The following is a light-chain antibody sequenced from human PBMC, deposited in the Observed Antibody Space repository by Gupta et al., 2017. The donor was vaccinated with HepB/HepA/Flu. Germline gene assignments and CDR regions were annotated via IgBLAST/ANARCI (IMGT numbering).Light chain of an antibody. V-gene: IGKV1-39*01. Sequence: GDRVTITCRASQSISSYLNWYQQKPGKAPKLLIYAASSLQSGVPSRFSGSGSGTDFTLTISSRQPEDFATYYCQQSDSTPTWTFGQGTKVEIK. J-gene: IGKJ1*01. CDR2: AAS. CDR1: QSISSY. CDR3: QQSDSTPTWT.